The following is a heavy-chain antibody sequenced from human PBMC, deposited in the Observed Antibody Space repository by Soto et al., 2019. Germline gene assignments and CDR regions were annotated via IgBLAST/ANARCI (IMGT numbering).Heavy chain of an antibody. D-gene: IGHD4-17*01. J-gene: IGHJ3*02. CDR3: ARHFDYPAAFDI. V-gene: IGHV4-39*01. Sequence: QLQLQESGPRLVKPSETLSLTCTVSGGSISSSIYYWGWIRQPPGMGLEWIGSIYYSGSTNCNPSLQRRITMSVATSRNQFSLRLTSVTAADTAVYYCARHFDYPAAFDIWGQGTVVTVSS. CDR1: GGSISSSIYY. CDR2: IYYSGST.